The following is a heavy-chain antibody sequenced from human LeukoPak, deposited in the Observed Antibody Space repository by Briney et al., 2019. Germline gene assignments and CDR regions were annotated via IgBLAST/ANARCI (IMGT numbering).Heavy chain of an antibody. Sequence: GGSLRLSCAASGFTFSDYYISWIRQAPGKGLEWLSYISNSGSTIYYADRLKGRFTISRDNARNSLYLQMNSLRAEDTAVYYCARVFCSGGSCSVFDIWGQGTMVTVSS. CDR1: GFTFSDYY. D-gene: IGHD2-15*01. CDR2: ISNSGSTI. J-gene: IGHJ3*02. V-gene: IGHV3-11*01. CDR3: ARVFCSGGSCSVFDI.